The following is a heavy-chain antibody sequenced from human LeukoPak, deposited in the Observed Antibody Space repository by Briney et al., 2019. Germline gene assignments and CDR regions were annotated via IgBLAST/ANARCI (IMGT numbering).Heavy chain of an antibody. D-gene: IGHD5-24*01. CDR3: ARNFDGYLEY. Sequence: SQTLSLTCAISGDSVSSNGAAWNWIRHSPSRGLEWLGRTYYRSKWYNGYALSVKSRITIRPDTSKSQFSLQLNSVTPEDTAVYYCARNFDGYLEYWGQGTLVTVSS. CDR1: GDSVSSNGAA. V-gene: IGHV6-1*01. CDR2: TYYRSKWYN. J-gene: IGHJ4*02.